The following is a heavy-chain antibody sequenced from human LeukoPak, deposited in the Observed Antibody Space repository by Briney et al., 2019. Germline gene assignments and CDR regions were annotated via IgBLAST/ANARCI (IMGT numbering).Heavy chain of an antibody. V-gene: IGHV3-21*01. Sequence: PGGSLRLSCAASGFTFSSYSMNWVRQAPGKGLEWVSSISSSSSYIYYADSVKGRFTISRDSAKNSLYLQMNSLRAEDTAVYYCARGRGDGGPYDAFDIWGQGTMVTVSS. CDR1: GFTFSSYS. CDR3: ARGRGDGGPYDAFDI. D-gene: IGHD3-16*01. CDR2: ISSSSSYI. J-gene: IGHJ3*02.